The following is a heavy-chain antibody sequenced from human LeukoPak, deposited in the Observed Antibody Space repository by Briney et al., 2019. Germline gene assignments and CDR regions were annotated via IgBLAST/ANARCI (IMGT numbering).Heavy chain of an antibody. CDR1: GFTFSNAW. V-gene: IGHV3-48*04. J-gene: IGHJ4*02. CDR3: AREVGAISFDY. CDR2: ISSSGSTI. D-gene: IGHD1-26*01. Sequence: GGSLRLSRAASGFTFSNAWMNWVRQAPGKGLEWVSYISSSGSTIYYADSVKGRFTISRDNAKNSLYLQMNSLRAEDTSAYYCAREVGAISFDYWGQGTLVTVSS.